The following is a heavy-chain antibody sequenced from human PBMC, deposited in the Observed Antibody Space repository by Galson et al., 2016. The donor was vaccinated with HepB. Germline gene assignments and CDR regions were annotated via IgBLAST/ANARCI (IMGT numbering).Heavy chain of an antibody. J-gene: IGHJ2*01. D-gene: IGHD2-21*02. CDR3: ARVEGVVVTAIRANWYFDL. CDR2: INYSGST. V-gene: IGHV4-61*01. CDR1: GGSFSSRSYY. Sequence: SETLSLTCTVSGGSFSSRSYYWSWIRQPPGKGLEWIGYINYSGSTKYNPSLKSRVTISVDASKNQFSLKLSSVTAADTALYYCARVEGVVVTAIRANWYFDLWGRGTLVTVSS.